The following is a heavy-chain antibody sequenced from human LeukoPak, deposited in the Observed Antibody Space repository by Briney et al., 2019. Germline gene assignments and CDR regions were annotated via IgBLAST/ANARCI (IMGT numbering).Heavy chain of an antibody. V-gene: IGHV3-7*03. CDR2: INHNGNVN. CDR3: AGGGGLEL. D-gene: IGHD1-7*01. Sequence: GGSLRLSCAASGFTFSSYWMNWARQAPGKGLEWVASINHNGNVNYYVDSVKGRFTISRDNAKNSLYLQMSNLRAEDTAVYVCAGGGGLELRGQGGKVHVPS. CDR1: GFTFSSYW. J-gene: IGHJ6*02.